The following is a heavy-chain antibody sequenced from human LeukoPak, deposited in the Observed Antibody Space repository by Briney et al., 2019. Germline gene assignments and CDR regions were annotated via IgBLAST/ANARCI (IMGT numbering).Heavy chain of an antibody. D-gene: IGHD3-9*01. CDR3: ARRLLTGYYEF. CDR2: ISYDGSNK. CDR1: GFTFSSYG. J-gene: IGHJ4*02. Sequence: GRSLRLSCAASGFTFSSYGMHWVRQAPGKGLEWVAVISYDGSNKYYADSVKGRFTISRDSSKNMLYLQMNSLRAEDTAVYYCARRLLTGYYEFWGQGTLVTVSS. V-gene: IGHV3-30*03.